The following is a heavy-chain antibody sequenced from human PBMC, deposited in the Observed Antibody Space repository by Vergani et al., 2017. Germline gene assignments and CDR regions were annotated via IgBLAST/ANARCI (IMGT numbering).Heavy chain of an antibody. J-gene: IGHJ4*02. D-gene: IGHD3-16*01. Sequence: QVQLEKSGGGVDKRGGSLRLSCATSGFTLSNYDMQWIRQGPGKGLEFVAFIQFDGSNQYYADSVKGRSTLSRDFSKNTLYLQMNSLRTDDTATYYCAKHFRGWGIDYWGQGTQVIVSS. CDR3: AKHFRGWGIDY. CDR1: GFTLSNYD. V-gene: IGHV3-30*02. CDR2: IQFDGSNQ.